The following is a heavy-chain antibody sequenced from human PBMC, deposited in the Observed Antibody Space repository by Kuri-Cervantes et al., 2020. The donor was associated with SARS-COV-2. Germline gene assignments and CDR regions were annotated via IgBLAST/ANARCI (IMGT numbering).Heavy chain of an antibody. J-gene: IGHJ4*02. V-gene: IGHV1-69*13. D-gene: IGHD3-22*01. CDR2: IIPIFGTA. Sequence: SVKVSCKASGGTFSSYAISWVRQAPGRGLEWMGGIIPIFGTANYAQKFQGRVTITADESTSTAYMELSSLRSEDTAVYYCARAYYYDSSGYYPGDYWGQGTLVTVSS. CDR3: ARAYYYDSSGYYPGDY. CDR1: GGTFSSYA.